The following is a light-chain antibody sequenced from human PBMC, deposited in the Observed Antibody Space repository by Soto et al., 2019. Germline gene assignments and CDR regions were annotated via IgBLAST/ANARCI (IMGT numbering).Light chain of an antibody. Sequence: DIQMTQSPSSVSASIGDRVTISCRASQSIYKWLVWYQQKPGKAPKLLIYAASSLQSGVPSRFSGSGYGTDFTLTIRSLQPEDFATYYCQQSYIPPFAFGPGTKVHIK. CDR3: QQSYIPPFA. CDR1: QSIYKW. V-gene: IGKV1-12*01. J-gene: IGKJ3*01. CDR2: AAS.